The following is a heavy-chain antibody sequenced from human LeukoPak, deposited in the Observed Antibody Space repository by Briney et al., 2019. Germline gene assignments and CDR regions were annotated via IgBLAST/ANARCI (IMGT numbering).Heavy chain of an antibody. D-gene: IGHD3-22*01. CDR1: GAHISNYY. Sequence: TSETLSLTCTVSGAHISNYYWTWVRQSAAQGLEWIGRLHASEGTIYNPSLKSRVTMSIDTSKDQLSLTLTSVTAADSAVYYCASLSSGAAFDVWGQGTVVTVSS. CDR3: ASLSSGAAFDV. J-gene: IGHJ3*01. V-gene: IGHV4-4*07. CDR2: LHASEGT.